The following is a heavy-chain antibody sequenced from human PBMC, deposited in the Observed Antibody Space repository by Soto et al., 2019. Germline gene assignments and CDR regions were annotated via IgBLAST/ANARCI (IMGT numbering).Heavy chain of an antibody. CDR1: GPSFSRYY. Sequence: SETLSLTCAVYGPSFSRYYWSLIRQPPGKGLEWIGYIYHSGSTDYNPSPKSRVTIPVDRSKNQFSLTLSSLTAADTAVYYCASYYYGSGSFFDYWGQGTLVTVSS. V-gene: IGHV4-34*01. J-gene: IGHJ4*02. CDR3: ASYYYGSGSFFDY. D-gene: IGHD3-10*01. CDR2: IYHSGST.